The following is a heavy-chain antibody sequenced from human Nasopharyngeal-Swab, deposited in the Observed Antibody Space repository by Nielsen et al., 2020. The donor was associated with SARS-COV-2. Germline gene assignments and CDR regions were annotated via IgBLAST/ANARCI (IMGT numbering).Heavy chain of an antibody. D-gene: IGHD2-2*02. Sequence: VRQMPGKGLEWVSVIYSGGSTYYADSVKGRFTISRDNSKNTLYLQMNSLRAEDTAVYYCAKDGVVVPAAIGYNWFDPWGQGTLVTVSS. J-gene: IGHJ5*02. CDR2: IYSGGST. V-gene: IGHV3-53*01. CDR3: AKDGVVVPAAIGYNWFDP.